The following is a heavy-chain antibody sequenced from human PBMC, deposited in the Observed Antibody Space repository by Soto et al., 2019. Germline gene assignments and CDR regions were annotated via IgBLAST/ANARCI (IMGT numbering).Heavy chain of an antibody. J-gene: IGHJ6*02. CDR2: MSGSGSNK. CDR3: SIQSSYIPGGHLYYGLDV. D-gene: IGHD2-2*02. Sequence: PGGSPRLSCAASGFTFCDSYMAWIRQAPGEGLGIGAHMSGSGSNKDCGGAVKGEFSIFRENSKILVFLQMFFLRAKDTAGYYCSIQSSYIPGGHLYYGLDVSGHGTAATESS. CDR1: GFTFCDSY. V-gene: IGHV3-11*01.